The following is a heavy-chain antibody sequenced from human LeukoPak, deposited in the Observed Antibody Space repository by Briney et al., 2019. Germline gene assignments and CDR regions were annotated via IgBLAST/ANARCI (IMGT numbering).Heavy chain of an antibody. V-gene: IGHV1-2*02. CDR3: ARGYCSGGSCYSPDHYYYYYGMDV. CDR1: GYTFTGYY. D-gene: IGHD2-15*01. Sequence: ASVKVSCKASGYTFTGYYMHWVRQAPGQGLEWMGWINPNSGGTNYAQKFQGRVTMTRDTSTSTAYMELRSLRSDDTAVYYCARGYCSGGSCYSPDHYYYYYGMDVWGQGTTVTVSS. CDR2: INPNSGGT. J-gene: IGHJ6*02.